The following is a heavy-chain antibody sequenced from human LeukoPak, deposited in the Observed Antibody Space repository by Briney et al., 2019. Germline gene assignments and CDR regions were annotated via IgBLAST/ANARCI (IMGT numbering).Heavy chain of an antibody. Sequence: SETLSLTCTFSGGSVSSYYWSWIRQPAGKGLEWIGRIYTSGSTNYNPSLKSRVTISVDKSKNQFSLKLSSVTAADTAVYYCARGRSGSYSDAFDIWGQGTMVTVSS. J-gene: IGHJ3*02. CDR2: IYTSGST. D-gene: IGHD3-10*01. CDR3: ARGRSGSYSDAFDI. V-gene: IGHV4-4*07. CDR1: GGSVSSYY.